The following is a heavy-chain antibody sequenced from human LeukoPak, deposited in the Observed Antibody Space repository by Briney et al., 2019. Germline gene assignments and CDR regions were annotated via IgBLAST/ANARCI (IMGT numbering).Heavy chain of an antibody. CDR3: AKDPSNYD. D-gene: IGHD4/OR15-4a*01. J-gene: IGHJ4*02. Sequence: PGGSLRLSCAASGFTFSSYAMSWVRQAPGKGLEWVSAISGSGGSTYYADSVKGRFTVSSDNYKNTLYLQMNSLRAGPTAVYYCAKDPSNYDWGQGTLVTVSS. CDR2: ISGSGGST. CDR1: GFTFSSYA. V-gene: IGHV3-23*01.